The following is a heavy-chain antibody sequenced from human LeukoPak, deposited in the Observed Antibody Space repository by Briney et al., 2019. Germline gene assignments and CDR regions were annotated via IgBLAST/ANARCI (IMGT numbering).Heavy chain of an antibody. V-gene: IGHV1-18*01. CDR1: GYTFTSFE. Sequence: GASVKVSCKASGYTFTSFEISWVRQVPGQGFEWMGWISPYNDNTNYAQKFQGRVTMTTDTSTSTVFMELRGLRSDDTAVYYCAREPSGLLFDYWGQGTLVTVSS. D-gene: IGHD6-25*01. CDR3: AREPSGLLFDY. CDR2: ISPYNDNT. J-gene: IGHJ4*02.